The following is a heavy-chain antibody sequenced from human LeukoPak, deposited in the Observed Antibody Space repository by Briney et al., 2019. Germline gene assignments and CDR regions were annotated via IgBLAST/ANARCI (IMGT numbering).Heavy chain of an antibody. V-gene: IGHV4-59*08. J-gene: IGHJ4*02. CDR1: GGSISSYY. CDR3: ARAEADSAARLYYFDY. D-gene: IGHD6-6*01. Sequence: KSSETLSLTCTVTGGSISSYYWSWIRQPPGKGLEWIGYIYYSGSTNYNPSLKSRVTISVDTSKNQFSLKLSSVTAADTAVYYCARAEADSAARLYYFDYWGQGTLVTVSS. CDR2: IYYSGST.